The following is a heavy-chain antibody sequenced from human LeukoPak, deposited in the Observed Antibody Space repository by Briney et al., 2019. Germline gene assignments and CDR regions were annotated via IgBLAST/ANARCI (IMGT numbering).Heavy chain of an antibody. V-gene: IGHV3-33*01. D-gene: IGHD1-1*01. J-gene: IGHJ4*02. Sequence: QPGRSLRLFYAVWRLILSKYGIHWVRQAPGKGVEGVGVIWDDGSNEYYADSVKGRFTIVRENRRNTLYLQMNSLRAEDTAVYSCARDHSGTQYYWGQGTLVTVSS. CDR1: RLILSKYG. CDR3: ARDHSGTQYY. CDR2: IWDDGSNE.